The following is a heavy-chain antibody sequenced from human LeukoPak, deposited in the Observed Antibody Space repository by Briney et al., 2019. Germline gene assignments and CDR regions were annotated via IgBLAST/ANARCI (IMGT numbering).Heavy chain of an antibody. Sequence: PSETLSLTCAVYGGSFSGYYWSWIRQPPGKGLEWIGEINHSGSTNYNPSLKSRVTISVDTSKNQFSLKLSSVTAADTAVYYCARKRSDYVWGSYRSGWFDPWGQGTLVTVSS. CDR2: INHSGST. CDR1: GGSFSGYY. V-gene: IGHV4-34*01. CDR3: ARKRSDYVWGSYRSGWFDP. J-gene: IGHJ5*02. D-gene: IGHD3-16*02.